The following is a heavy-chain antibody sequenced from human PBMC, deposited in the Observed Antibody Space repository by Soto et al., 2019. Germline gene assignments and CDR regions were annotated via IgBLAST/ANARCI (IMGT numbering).Heavy chain of an antibody. CDR1: GFTFSNYG. D-gene: IGHD6-19*01. J-gene: IGHJ4*02. Sequence: PGGSLRLSCAASGFTFSNYGMHWVRQAPGKGLEWVAVVWYDGSNKYYADSVKGRFTISRDNSKNTVYLQMNSLRVEDTAVYYCARLGSAWSLDYWGQGSLVTVSS. V-gene: IGHV3-33*01. CDR2: VWYDGSNK. CDR3: ARLGSAWSLDY.